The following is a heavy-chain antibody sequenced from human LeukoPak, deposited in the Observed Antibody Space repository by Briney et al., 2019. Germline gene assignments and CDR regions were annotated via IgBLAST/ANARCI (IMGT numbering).Heavy chain of an antibody. J-gene: IGHJ4*02. CDR2: ISGSGVST. CDR3: ATDQSIAGPTTADY. D-gene: IGHD1-26*01. Sequence: GGSLRLSCAASGFTFSSYAMSWVRQAPGKGLEWVSAISGSGVSTYYADSVKGRFTISRDNSKNTLYLQMNSLRAEDTAVYYCATDQSIAGPTTADYWGQGTLVTVSS. V-gene: IGHV3-23*01. CDR1: GFTFSSYA.